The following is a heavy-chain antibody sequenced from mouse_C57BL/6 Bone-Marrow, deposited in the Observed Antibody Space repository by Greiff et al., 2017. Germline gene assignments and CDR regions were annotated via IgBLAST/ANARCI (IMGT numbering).Heavy chain of an antibody. CDR1: GFTFSSYG. J-gene: IGHJ3*01. D-gene: IGHD1-1*01. V-gene: IGHV5-6*01. Sequence: EVQLVESGGDLVKPGGSLKLSCAASGFTFSSYGMSWVRQTPDKRLEWVATISSGGSYTYYPDSVKGRFTISRDNAKNTLYLQMSSLKSEDTAMYYCAPITTVVAREAWFAYWGQGTLVTVSA. CDR3: APITTVVAREAWFAY. CDR2: ISSGGSYT.